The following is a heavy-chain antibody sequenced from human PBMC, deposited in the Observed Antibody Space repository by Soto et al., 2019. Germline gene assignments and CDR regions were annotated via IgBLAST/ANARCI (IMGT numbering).Heavy chain of an antibody. Sequence: EVQLVESGGGLVQPGRSLRLSCAASGFTFDDYAMHWVRHAPGKGLEWVSGISWNSGSIGYADSVKGRFTISRDNAKNSLYLQMNSLRDEDTALYYCSKDRTVRGATPLSFDYWGQGTLVTVSS. CDR3: SKDRTVRGATPLSFDY. CDR2: ISWNSGSI. J-gene: IGHJ4*02. V-gene: IGHV3-9*01. CDR1: GFTFDDYA. D-gene: IGHD3-10*01.